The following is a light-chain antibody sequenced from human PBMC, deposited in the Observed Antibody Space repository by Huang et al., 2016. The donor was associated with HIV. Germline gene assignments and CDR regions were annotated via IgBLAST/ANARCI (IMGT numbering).Light chain of an antibody. Sequence: EIVLTQSPGTLSLSPGERATLSCRASQSVSSNYLAWYQQKPGQAPRLLIYGASSRATGIPDRFSGSGSGTDFTLTISRLEPEDCAMYYCQHYDKSPRWTFGHGTKVEIK. CDR3: QHYDKSPRWT. CDR2: GAS. V-gene: IGKV3-20*01. J-gene: IGKJ1*01. CDR1: QSVSSNY.